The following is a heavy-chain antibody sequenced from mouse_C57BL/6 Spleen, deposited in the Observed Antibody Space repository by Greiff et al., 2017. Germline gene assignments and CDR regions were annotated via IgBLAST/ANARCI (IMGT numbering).Heavy chain of an antibody. CDR3: AREGRGDAMDY. V-gene: IGHV2-2*01. CDR2: IWSGGST. Sequence: VQLQQSGPGLVQPSQSLSITCTASGFSLTSYGVHWVRQSPGKGLEWLGVIWSGGSTDYNAAFRSRLGIRKDKSKRQVFFKMNSRQADDTAIYYCAREGRGDAMDYWGQGTSVTVSA. CDR1: GFSLTSYG. J-gene: IGHJ4*01.